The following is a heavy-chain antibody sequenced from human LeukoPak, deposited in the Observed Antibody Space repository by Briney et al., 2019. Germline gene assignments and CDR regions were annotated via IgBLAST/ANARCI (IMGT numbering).Heavy chain of an antibody. D-gene: IGHD3-10*01. CDR2: INHSGST. CDR1: GGPFTTYY. Sequence: SETLYLTCVVYGGPFTTYYWSWIRQPPGKGLEWIGEINHSGSTNYSPSLKSRVTLSVDTSKNQFSLKLNSVTAADTAVYYCAGPGAGDLDYWGQGTLVTVSS. J-gene: IGHJ4*02. CDR3: AGPGAGDLDY. V-gene: IGHV4-34*01.